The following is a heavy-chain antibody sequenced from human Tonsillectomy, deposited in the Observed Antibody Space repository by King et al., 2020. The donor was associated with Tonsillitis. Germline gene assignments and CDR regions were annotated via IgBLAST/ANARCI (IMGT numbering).Heavy chain of an antibody. CDR2: IYPGDSDT. CDR1: GNSFNTYW. Sequence: QLVQSGAEVKKPGESLKISCEGSGNSFNTYWIGWVRQMPGKGLEWMGIIYPGDSDTKYSPSFQGKVTISADKTSSTAYLQWSSLKASDTAMYYCARRETLGGPGDIWGQGTMVTVSS. D-gene: IGHD2-15*01. V-gene: IGHV5-51*01. CDR3: ARRETLGGPGDI. J-gene: IGHJ3*02.